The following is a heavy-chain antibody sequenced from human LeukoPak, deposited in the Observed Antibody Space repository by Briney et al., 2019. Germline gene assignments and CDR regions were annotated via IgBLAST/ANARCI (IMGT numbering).Heavy chain of an antibody. J-gene: IGHJ3*02. V-gene: IGHV3-21*01. Sequence: GGSLRLSCAASGFTFSSYSMNWVRQAPGKGLEWVPSISSSSSYIYYADSVKGRFTISRDNAKNSLYLQMNSLRAEDTAVYYCARDGSTVTTFGAFDIWGQGTMVTVSS. D-gene: IGHD4-17*01. CDR2: ISSSSSYI. CDR1: GFTFSSYS. CDR3: ARDGSTVTTFGAFDI.